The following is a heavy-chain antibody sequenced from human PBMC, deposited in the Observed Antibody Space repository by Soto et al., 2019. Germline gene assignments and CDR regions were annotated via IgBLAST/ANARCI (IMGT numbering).Heavy chain of an antibody. V-gene: IGHV3-21*01. CDR3: ARGGVWYCAGDCYQDLAMDV. Sequence: EVKLVESGGGLVKPGGSLRLSCAASGFTFSTYTMNWVRQSPGKGLEWVSSIGSDTYYIYYADSVKGRFTISRDNAKNSLYLQRNSLRAEDTAVYYCARGGVWYCAGDCYQDLAMDVWGQGTTVTVSS. D-gene: IGHD2-21*02. CDR2: IGSDTYYI. CDR1: GFTFSTYT. J-gene: IGHJ6*02.